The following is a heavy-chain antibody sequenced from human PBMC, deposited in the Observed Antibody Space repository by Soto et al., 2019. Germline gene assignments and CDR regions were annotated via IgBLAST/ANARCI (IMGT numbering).Heavy chain of an antibody. CDR1: GYTFNTFG. CDR3: ARGLGKYFDVNDF. J-gene: IGHJ4*02. CDR2: VSGYSDMR. D-gene: IGHD1-26*01. Sequence: IKLVQSAGEVKRPGASVKVSCKASGYTFNTFGITWVRQAPGEGLERMGGVSGYSDMRDYSRKLQDRITLSADPSTTTSYMELSSLTSDDTAVYYCARGLGKYFDVNDFWGQGTLVTVSS. V-gene: IGHV1-18*01.